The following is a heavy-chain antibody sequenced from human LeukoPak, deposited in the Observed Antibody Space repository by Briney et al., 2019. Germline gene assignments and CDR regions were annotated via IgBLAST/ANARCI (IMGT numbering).Heavy chain of an antibody. J-gene: IGHJ3*02. V-gene: IGHV3-53*01. Sequence: GGSLRLSCAASGLIVSSNYMSWVRQAPGKGLEWVSVVYSGGNTYYADSVKGRFTISRDNSKNTLYLQMNSLIFEDTAVYYCARATSSSLYSAFDIWGQGTMVTVSS. CDR2: VYSGGNT. CDR1: GLIVSSNY. CDR3: ARATSSSLYSAFDI. D-gene: IGHD6-13*01.